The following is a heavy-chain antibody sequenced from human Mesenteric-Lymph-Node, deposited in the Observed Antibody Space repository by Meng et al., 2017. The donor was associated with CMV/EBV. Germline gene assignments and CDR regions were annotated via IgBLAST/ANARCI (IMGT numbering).Heavy chain of an antibody. Sequence: GESLKISCAGSGFTFRGYSMDWVRQAPGKGLEWLAFIRYDGSNQYYADSVKGRFTISRDNSKNTLFLHMSSLRDEDTAMYYCAKDDDSAGFYYAYYWGQGTLVTVSS. D-gene: IGHD3-22*01. CDR2: IRYDGSNQ. CDR3: AKDDDSAGFYYAYY. CDR1: GFTFRGYS. V-gene: IGHV3-30*02. J-gene: IGHJ4*02.